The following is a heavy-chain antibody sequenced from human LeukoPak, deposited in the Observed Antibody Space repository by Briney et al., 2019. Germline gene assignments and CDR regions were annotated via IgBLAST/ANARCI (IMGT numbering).Heavy chain of an antibody. D-gene: IGHD3-10*01. CDR1: GFTFDDYA. CDR2: LRGDGGST. Sequence: PGGSLRLSCAASGFTFDDYAMHWVRQAPGKGLEWVSLLRGDGGSTYYADSVKGRFTISRDNSKNSLYLQMNSLRTEDTALYYCAKDSTMVRGVQIDYWGQGTLVTVSS. V-gene: IGHV3-43*02. J-gene: IGHJ4*02. CDR3: AKDSTMVRGVQIDY.